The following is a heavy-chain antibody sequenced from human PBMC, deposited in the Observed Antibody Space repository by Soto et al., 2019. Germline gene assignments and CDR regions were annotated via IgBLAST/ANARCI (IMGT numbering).Heavy chain of an antibody. D-gene: IGHD3-10*01. CDR1: GFIVSSDW. CDR2: IDSGGRNT. J-gene: IGHJ4*02. V-gene: IGHV3-74*01. Sequence: HPGGSLRLSCAASGFIVSSDWMHWYRQAPGKGLVWVSRIDSGGRNTTYADSVKGRFTISRDNAKNTLYLQMNGLRAEDTALYYCARWFTYGNFDYFDYWGQGTQVTVSS. CDR3: ARWFTYGNFDYFDY.